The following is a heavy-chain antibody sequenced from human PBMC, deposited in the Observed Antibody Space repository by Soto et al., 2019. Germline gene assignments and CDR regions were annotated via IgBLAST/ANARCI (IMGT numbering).Heavy chain of an antibody. CDR3: ATSRLREHAFDV. Sequence: DVQVVESGGGLIQPGGSLRLSCAASGFIVNGKKYLTWVRQAPGKGLEWLSAVYSADGTFYADSVKGRFTVSLDSVKNTVYFQMNSLRSEDTGVYYCATSRLREHAFDVWGPGTRVTVSA. V-gene: IGHV3-53*01. J-gene: IGHJ3*01. D-gene: IGHD4-17*01. CDR2: VYSADGT. CDR1: GFIVNGKKY.